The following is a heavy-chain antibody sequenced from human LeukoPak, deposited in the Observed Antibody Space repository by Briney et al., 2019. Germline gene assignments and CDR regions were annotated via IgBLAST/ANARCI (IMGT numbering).Heavy chain of an antibody. CDR2: INHSGST. Sequence: SETLSLTCAVYGGSFSGYYWSWIRQPPGKGLEWIGEINHSGSTNYNPSLKSRVTMSVDTSKNQFSLKLSSVTAADTAVYYCARRSWTGGPVDYWGQGTLVTVSS. V-gene: IGHV4-34*01. CDR3: ARRSWTGGPVDY. J-gene: IGHJ4*02. CDR1: GGSFSGYY. D-gene: IGHD3/OR15-3a*01.